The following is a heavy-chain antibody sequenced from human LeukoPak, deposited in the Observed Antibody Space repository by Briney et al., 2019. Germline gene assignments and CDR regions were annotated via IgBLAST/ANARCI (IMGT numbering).Heavy chain of an antibody. D-gene: IGHD1/OR15-1a*01. Sequence: PGGPLRLSCAASGFTFSDAWMNWVRQAPGKGLEWVANIKKDGSHSNYVDSVKGRFTISRDNDKNSLYLQMNSLRAEDTAVYYCARDRGWNTFDFWGQGTLVTVSS. CDR3: ARDRGWNTFDF. V-gene: IGHV3-7*01. CDR1: GFTFSDAW. J-gene: IGHJ4*02. CDR2: IKKDGSHS.